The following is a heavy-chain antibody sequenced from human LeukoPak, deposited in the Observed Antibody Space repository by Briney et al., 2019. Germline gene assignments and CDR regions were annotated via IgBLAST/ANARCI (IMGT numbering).Heavy chain of an antibody. Sequence: KPSETLSLTCTVSGGSISSSSYYWGWIRQPPGKGLEWIGSIYYSGSTYYNPSLKSRVTISVDTSKNQFSLKLSSVTAADTAVYYCARPHNYGDYEYYFDYWGQGTLVTVSS. V-gene: IGHV4-39*01. J-gene: IGHJ4*02. CDR2: IYYSGST. D-gene: IGHD4-17*01. CDR3: ARPHNYGDYEYYFDY. CDR1: GGSISSSSYY.